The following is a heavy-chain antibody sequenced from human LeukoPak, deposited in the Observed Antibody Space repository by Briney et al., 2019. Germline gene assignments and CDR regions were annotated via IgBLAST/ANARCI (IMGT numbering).Heavy chain of an antibody. D-gene: IGHD3-3*01. CDR2: ISRSGSTI. CDR1: GFTFSSYE. Sequence: GGSLRLSCAASGFTFSSYEMNWVRQAPEKGLEWVSYISRSGSTIYYADSVKGRFTISRDNAKNSLYLQMNSLRAEDTAVYYCARGGDFWSGHNWFDPWGQGTLVTVSS. J-gene: IGHJ5*02. CDR3: ARGGDFWSGHNWFDP. V-gene: IGHV3-48*03.